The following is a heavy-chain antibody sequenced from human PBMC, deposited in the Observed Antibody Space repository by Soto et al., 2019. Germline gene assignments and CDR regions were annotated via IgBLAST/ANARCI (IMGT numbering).Heavy chain of an antibody. D-gene: IGHD5-12*01. CDR2: ISYDGSNK. CDR3: AINGKVDIVAYYYGMDV. Sequence: GGSLRLSCAASGFTFSSYGMHWVHQAPGKGLEWVAVISYDGSNKYYADSVKGRFTISRDNSKNTLYLQMNSLRAEDTAVYYCAINGKVDIVAYYYGMDVWGQGTTVTVSS. CDR1: GFTFSSYG. J-gene: IGHJ6*02. V-gene: IGHV3-30*03.